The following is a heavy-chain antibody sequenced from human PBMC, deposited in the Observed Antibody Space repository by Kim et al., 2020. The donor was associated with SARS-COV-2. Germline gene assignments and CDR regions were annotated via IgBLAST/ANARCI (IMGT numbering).Heavy chain of an antibody. CDR3: ARDYYDSSGPWDY. J-gene: IGHJ4*02. D-gene: IGHD3-22*01. V-gene: IGHV3-53*01. CDR2: IYSGGST. CDR1: GFTVSSNY. Sequence: GGSLRLSCAASGFTVSSNYMSWVRQAPGKGLEWVSVIYSGGSTYYADSVKGRFTISRDNSKNTRYLQMNSLRAEDTAVYYCARDYYDSSGPWDYWGQGTLVTVSS.